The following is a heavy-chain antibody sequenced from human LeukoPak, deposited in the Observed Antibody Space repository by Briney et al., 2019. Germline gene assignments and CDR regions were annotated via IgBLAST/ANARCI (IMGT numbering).Heavy chain of an antibody. CDR3: ARLGPGMNFFYFDY. CDR2: ISQDGSEM. V-gene: IGHV3-7*01. D-gene: IGHD3-10*01. J-gene: IGHJ4*02. Sequence: PGGSLRLSCAASGFTFSSYAMSWVRQAPGKGLEWVANISQDGSEMFSVDSMNGRLTISRDNAKKSRYLHINSLRSEGTAVYYCARLGPGMNFFYFDYWGQGTLVTVSS. CDR1: GFTFSSYA.